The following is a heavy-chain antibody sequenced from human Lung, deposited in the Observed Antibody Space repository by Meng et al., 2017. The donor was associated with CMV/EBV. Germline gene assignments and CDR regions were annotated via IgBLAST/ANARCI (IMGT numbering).Heavy chain of an antibody. CDR3: ARIPAAIGGYYYYGMDV. J-gene: IGHJ6*01. CDR1: GFSLSNARMG. Sequence: SGPTLVXPTETLTLTCTVSGFSLSNARMGVSWIRQPPGKALEWLAHIFSNDEKSYSTSLKSRLTISKDTSKSQVVLTMTNMDPVDTATYYCARIPAAIGGYYYYGMDVWGQGNXVNGAS. V-gene: IGHV2-26*01. CDR2: IFSNDEK. D-gene: IGHD2-2*01.